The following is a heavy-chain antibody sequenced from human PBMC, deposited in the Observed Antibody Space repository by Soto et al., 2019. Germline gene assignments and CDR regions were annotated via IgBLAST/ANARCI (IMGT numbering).Heavy chain of an antibody. J-gene: IGHJ6*02. CDR3: ARDPRSYDILTGSDYYYGMDV. CDR2: IIPIFGTA. D-gene: IGHD3-9*01. Sequence: ASVKVSCKASGGTFSSYAISWVRQAPGQGLEWMGGIIPIFGTANYAQKFQGRVTITADESTSTAYMELSSLRSEDTAVYYCARDPRSYDILTGSDYYYGMDVWGQGTTVTVSS. CDR1: GGTFSSYA. V-gene: IGHV1-69*13.